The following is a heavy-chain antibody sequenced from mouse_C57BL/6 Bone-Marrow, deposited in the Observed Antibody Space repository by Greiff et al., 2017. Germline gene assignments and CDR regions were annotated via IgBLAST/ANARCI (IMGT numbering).Heavy chain of an antibody. D-gene: IGHD1-1*01. CDR3: VRTHGSSSYYAMDY. CDR2: IRSKSNNYAT. CDR1: GFSFNTYA. V-gene: IGHV10-1*01. Sequence: EVHLVESGGGLVQPKGSLKLSCAASGFSFNTYAMNWVRQAPGKGLEWVARIRSKSNNYATYYADSVKDRFTISRDDSESMLYLQMNNLKTEDTAMYYCVRTHGSSSYYAMDYWGQGTSVTVSS. J-gene: IGHJ4*01.